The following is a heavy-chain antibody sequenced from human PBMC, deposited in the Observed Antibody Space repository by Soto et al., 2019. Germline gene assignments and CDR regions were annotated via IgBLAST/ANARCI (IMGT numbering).Heavy chain of an antibody. CDR2: IYYSGST. CDR1: GGSISSYY. D-gene: IGHD7-27*01. J-gene: IGHJ4*02. CDR3: ARGWGRTFDY. Sequence: QVQLQESGPGLVKPSETLSLTCTVSGGSISSYYWSWIRQPPGKGLEWIGYIYYSGSTNYNPSLKSRVTISVATSKNQFSLKLSSVTAADPDVYYCARGWGRTFDYWGQGTLVTVSS. V-gene: IGHV4-59*01.